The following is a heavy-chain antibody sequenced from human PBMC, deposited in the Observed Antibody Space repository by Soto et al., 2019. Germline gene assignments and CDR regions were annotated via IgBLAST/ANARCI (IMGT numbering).Heavy chain of an antibody. CDR1: GGSFSGYY. V-gene: IGHV4-34*01. CDR2: INHSGST. J-gene: IGHJ4*02. CDR3: ARDYGSGNLH. D-gene: IGHD3-10*01. Sequence: PSETLSLTCAVYGGSFSGYYWSWIRQPPGKGLEWIGEINHSGSTNYNPSLKSRVTISVDTSKNQFSLKLSSVTAADTAVYYCARDYGSGNLHWGQGTLVTVSS.